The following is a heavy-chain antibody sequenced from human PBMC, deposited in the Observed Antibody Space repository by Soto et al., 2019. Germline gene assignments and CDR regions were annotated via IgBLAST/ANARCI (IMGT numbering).Heavy chain of an antibody. CDR3: ARGVMGFLEWLHNQDYYYGMDV. J-gene: IGHJ6*01. CDR2: IYYSGST. D-gene: IGHD3-3*01. CDR1: GGSISSGGYY. Sequence: SEPLSLSCTVSGGSISSGGYYWSWIRQHPGKGLEWIGYIYYSGSTYYNPSLKSRVTISVDTSKNQFSLKLSSVTAADTAVYYCARGVMGFLEWLHNQDYYYGMDVWGQGTT. V-gene: IGHV4-31*03.